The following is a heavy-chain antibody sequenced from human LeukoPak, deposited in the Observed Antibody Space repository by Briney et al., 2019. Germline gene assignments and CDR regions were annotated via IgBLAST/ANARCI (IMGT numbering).Heavy chain of an antibody. CDR3: ARDGSSGYYPDY. V-gene: IGHV3-66*01. CDR1: GFTFSSYE. CDR2: IYSGGST. Sequence: GGSLRLSSAASGFTFSSYEMNWVRQAPGKGLEWVSVIYSGGSTYYADSVKGRFTISRDNSKNTLYLQMNSLRAEDTAVYYCARDGSSGYYPDYWGQGTLVTVSS. J-gene: IGHJ4*02. D-gene: IGHD3-22*01.